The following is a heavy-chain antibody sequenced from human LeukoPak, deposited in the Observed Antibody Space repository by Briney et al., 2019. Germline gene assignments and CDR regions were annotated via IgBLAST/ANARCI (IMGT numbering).Heavy chain of an antibody. CDR2: ISSSSSYI. V-gene: IGHV3-21*01. CDR1: GFTFSSYS. J-gene: IGHJ6*03. D-gene: IGHD2-15*01. Sequence: GGSLRLSCAASGFTFSSYSMNWVRQAPGKGLEWVSYISSSSSYIYYADSVKGRFTISRDNAKNSLYLQMNSLRAEDTAVYYCARELPYYYYMDVWGKGTTVTVSS. CDR3: ARELPYYYYMDV.